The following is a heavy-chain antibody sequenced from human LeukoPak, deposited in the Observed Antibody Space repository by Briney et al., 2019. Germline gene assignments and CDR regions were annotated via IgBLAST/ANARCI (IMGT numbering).Heavy chain of an antibody. J-gene: IGHJ6*03. D-gene: IGHD1-26*01. CDR1: GYRFTSYW. CDR3: SRGWAWFYYMDV. Sequence: GESLKISCKGSGYRFTSYWIGWVRPMPGKGLEWMGIIYPGYSDSRYSPSFQGQVTITADKSISTAYLQTNSLKASGTVMYYGSRGWAWFYYMDVWGKGTTVTVSS. V-gene: IGHV5-51*01. CDR2: IYPGYSDS.